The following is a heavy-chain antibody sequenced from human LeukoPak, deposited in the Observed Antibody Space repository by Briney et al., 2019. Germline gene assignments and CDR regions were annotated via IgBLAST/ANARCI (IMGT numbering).Heavy chain of an antibody. D-gene: IGHD3-22*01. CDR1: GFTFSTFV. J-gene: IGHJ4*02. CDR2: IRGSGTIT. V-gene: IGHV3-23*01. Sequence: GGSLRLSCAASGFTFSTFVMHWVRQAPGKGLEWVSDIRGSGTITKYADSVKGRFTISRDNSKNTLYLQMNSLRAEDTAVYYCAKDTYYYDSSGYYLFDYWGQGTLVTVSS. CDR3: AKDTYYYDSSGYYLFDY.